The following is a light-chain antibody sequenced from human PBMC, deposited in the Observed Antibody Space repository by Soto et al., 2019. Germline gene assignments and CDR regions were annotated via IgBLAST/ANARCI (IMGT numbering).Light chain of an antibody. Sequence: EMVLTQSPGTLSLSPGERATLSCRASQSVSSSHLAWYQQKPGQAPRLLIYGASSRATGIPDRFSGGGSGTDFTLTISRLEPEDFAVYYCQQYGSSPSVTFGQGTRLEIK. J-gene: IGKJ5*01. V-gene: IGKV3-20*01. CDR2: GAS. CDR3: QQYGSSPSVT. CDR1: QSVSSSH.